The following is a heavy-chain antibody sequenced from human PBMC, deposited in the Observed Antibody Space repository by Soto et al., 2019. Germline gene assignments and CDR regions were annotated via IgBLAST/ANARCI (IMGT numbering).Heavy chain of an antibody. CDR3: ARDGQGLAPYALDV. J-gene: IGHJ6*02. Sequence: QVELVESGGGVAQPGRSLRLSCTVSGCTFSGHAMHWVRQAPGKGLEWVTQIWYDGSNKYYAESVKGRFTISRDNSKNTLYLQMNSLRVEDTAVYYCARDGQGLAPYALDVWGQGTSVTVSS. V-gene: IGHV3-33*01. CDR1: GCTFSGHA. CDR2: IWYDGSNK. D-gene: IGHD6-19*01.